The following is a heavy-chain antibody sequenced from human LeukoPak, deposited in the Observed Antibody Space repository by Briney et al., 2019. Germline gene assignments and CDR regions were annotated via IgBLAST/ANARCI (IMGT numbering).Heavy chain of an antibody. Sequence: ASVKVSCKASGYTFTGYYMHWVRQAPGQGLEWMGWINPNSGGTNYAQKFQGRVTITRDTSISTAYMELSRLRSDDTAVYYCARAWGQWLLRYFDYWGQGTLVTVSS. D-gene: IGHD6-19*01. CDR2: INPNSGGT. CDR3: ARAWGQWLLRYFDY. J-gene: IGHJ4*02. CDR1: GYTFTGYY. V-gene: IGHV1-2*02.